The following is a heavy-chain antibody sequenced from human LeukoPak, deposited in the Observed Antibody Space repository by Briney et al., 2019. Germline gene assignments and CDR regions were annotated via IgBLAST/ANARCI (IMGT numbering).Heavy chain of an antibody. J-gene: IGHJ4*02. CDR1: GDTVSNKRSA. CDR2: TYYRSKWYN. D-gene: IGHD1-14*01. CDR3: ARVNSWTEEPDTGFDY. V-gene: IGHV6-1*01. Sequence: SQTLSLTCAISGDTVSNKRSAWNWIRQSPSRGLEWLGRTYYRSKWYNDYAVSVKSRITIKLDTYKKQCSQQLNSVSPEDTAVYYCARVNSWTEEPDTGFDYWGQGILVTVSS.